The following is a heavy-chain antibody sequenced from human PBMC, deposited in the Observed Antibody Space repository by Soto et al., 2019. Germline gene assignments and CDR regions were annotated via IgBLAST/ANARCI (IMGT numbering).Heavy chain of an antibody. J-gene: IGHJ3*02. CDR3: AKGYNLVGVTNDYSAAFDI. CDR1: GFTFDDYA. Sequence: EVQLVESGGGLVQPGRSLRLSCAASGFTFDDYAMHWVRQVPGKGLEWVSGISWNSGDIGYADSVKGRFTISRDNAKNSLYLQMNSLRAEDTAFYYCAKGYNLVGVTNDYSAAFDIWGQGTMFTFSS. D-gene: IGHD5-12*01. V-gene: IGHV3-9*01. CDR2: ISWNSGDI.